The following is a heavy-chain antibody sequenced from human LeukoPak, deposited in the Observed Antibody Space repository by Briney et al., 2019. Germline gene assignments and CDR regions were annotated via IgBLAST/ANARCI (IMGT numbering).Heavy chain of an antibody. V-gene: IGHV3-30*03. D-gene: IGHD5-12*01. Sequence: GGSLRLSCAASGFTFSSYGMHWVRQAPGKGLEWVAVISYDGSNKYYADSVKGRFTISRDNAKKSLYLQMNSLRAEDTAVYYCARDRVGVSAYDSLFDYWGQGTLVTVSS. J-gene: IGHJ4*02. CDR2: ISYDGSNK. CDR1: GFTFSSYG. CDR3: ARDRVGVSAYDSLFDY.